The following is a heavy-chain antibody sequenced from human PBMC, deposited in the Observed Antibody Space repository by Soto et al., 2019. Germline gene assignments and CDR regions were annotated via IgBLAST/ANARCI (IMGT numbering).Heavy chain of an antibody. CDR3: ARYQDQWLVPSDFDY. J-gene: IGHJ4*02. D-gene: IGHD6-19*01. CDR1: GFTFSSYG. V-gene: IGHV3-33*01. Sequence: GGSLRLSSEATGFTFSSYGMQWVRQAPGKRLEWGACLWYERSNKYFEASVKGWLPMSRYNCKIRLYLERNNLRAEDTAVYYCARYQDQWLVPSDFDYWGQGNLVT. CDR2: LWYERSNK.